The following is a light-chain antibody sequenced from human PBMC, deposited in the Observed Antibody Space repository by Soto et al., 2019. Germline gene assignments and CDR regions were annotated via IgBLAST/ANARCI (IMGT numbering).Light chain of an antibody. CDR3: QTWGTGTWV. CDR1: SGHSSYA. CDR2: LNNDGSH. V-gene: IGLV4-69*01. J-gene: IGLJ3*02. Sequence: QLVLTQSPSASASLGASVKLTCTLSSGHSSYAIAWHQQQPEKGPRYLMKLNNDGSHSKGDGIPDRFSGSSSGAERYLTNSSLQSEDEADYYCQTWGTGTWVFGGGTKVTVL.